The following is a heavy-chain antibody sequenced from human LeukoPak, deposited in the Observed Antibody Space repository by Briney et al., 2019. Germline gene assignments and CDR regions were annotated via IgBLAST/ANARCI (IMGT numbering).Heavy chain of an antibody. J-gene: IGHJ4*02. V-gene: IGHV3-21*01. Sequence: GGSLRLSCAASGFTFSSYSMNWVRQAPGKGLEWVSSISSSSSYIYYADSVKGRFTISRDNAKNSLYLQMNSLRAEDTAVYYCARDSADWELLGMYYFDYWGQGTLVTVSS. CDR3: ARDSADWELLGMYYFDY. CDR1: GFTFSSYS. CDR2: ISSSSSYI. D-gene: IGHD1-26*01.